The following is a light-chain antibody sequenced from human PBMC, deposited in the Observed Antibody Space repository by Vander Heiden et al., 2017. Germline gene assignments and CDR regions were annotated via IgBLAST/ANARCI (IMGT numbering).Light chain of an antibody. CDR1: QRVSSN. CDR3: QQYNNWPRT. J-gene: IGKJ1*01. CDR2: GAS. Sequence: EIVMTQSPATPSVSPGERATLPCRASQRVSSNLAWYQQKPGQAPRLLIYGASTRATGIPDRFSGSGSGTEFTLTISSLQSEDFAVYYCQQYNNWPRTFGQGTKVEIK. V-gene: IGKV3-15*01.